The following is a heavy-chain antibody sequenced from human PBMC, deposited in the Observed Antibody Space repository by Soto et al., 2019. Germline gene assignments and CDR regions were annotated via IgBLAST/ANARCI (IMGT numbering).Heavy chain of an antibody. V-gene: IGHV3-30-3*01. CDR1: GFTFSSYA. D-gene: IGHD6-13*01. CDR3: ARERAAAGPFDP. Sequence: PGGSLRLSCAASGFTFSSYAMHWVRQAPGKGLEWVAVISYDGSNKYYADSVKGRFTISRDTSKNTLYLQMNSLRAEDTAVYYCARERAAAGPFDPWGQGTLVPVSS. CDR2: ISYDGSNK. J-gene: IGHJ5*02.